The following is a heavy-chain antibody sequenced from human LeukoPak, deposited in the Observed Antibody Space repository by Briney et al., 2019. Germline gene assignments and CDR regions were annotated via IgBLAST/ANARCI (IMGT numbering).Heavy chain of an antibody. CDR2: INPGSGGT. CDR3: ARDLGCSRTSCYYASDY. V-gene: IGHV1-2*02. Sequence: GASVKVSCKASGYTFTDSYIHWVRQAPGQRLEWMGWINPGSGGTNYAQKFQGRVTVTRDTSISTAYMELSRLRSDDTAVYYCARDLGCSRTSCYYASDYWGQGTLLTVSS. D-gene: IGHD2-2*01. CDR1: GYTFTDSY. J-gene: IGHJ4*02.